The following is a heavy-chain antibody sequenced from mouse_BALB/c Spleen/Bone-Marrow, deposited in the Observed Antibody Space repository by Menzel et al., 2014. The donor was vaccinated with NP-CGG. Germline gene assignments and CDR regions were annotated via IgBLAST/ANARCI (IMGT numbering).Heavy chain of an antibody. V-gene: IGHV2-4*02. Sequence: VQLQESGPGLVQPSQSLFITCTVSGFSVISYGVHWVRQPPGKGLEWLGVIWSGGSTDYNAALISRLSISKDNSKSQVFFKMNSLQADDTAIYYCARNDYGNPHYAMDYWGQGTSVTVSS. D-gene: IGHD2-1*01. CDR1: GFSVISYG. CDR2: IWSGGST. J-gene: IGHJ4*01. CDR3: ARNDYGNPHYAMDY.